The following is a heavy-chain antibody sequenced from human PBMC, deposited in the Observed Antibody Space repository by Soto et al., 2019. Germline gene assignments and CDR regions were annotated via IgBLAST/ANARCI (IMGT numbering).Heavy chain of an antibody. D-gene: IGHD3-16*01. CDR3: AHTWGLTFDY. CDR1: GFSLRTTGVG. V-gene: IGHV2-5*01. Sequence: QITLKESGPTLVEPTQTLTLTCTYSGFSLRTTGVGVGSIRQPPGKALEWLGIIYWNDDKRYSPSLKNRFTLTSDISKSQVVLTMPNMDPVDTATYYCAHTWGLTFDYGGQGTLVIVSS. J-gene: IGHJ4*02. CDR2: IYWNDDK.